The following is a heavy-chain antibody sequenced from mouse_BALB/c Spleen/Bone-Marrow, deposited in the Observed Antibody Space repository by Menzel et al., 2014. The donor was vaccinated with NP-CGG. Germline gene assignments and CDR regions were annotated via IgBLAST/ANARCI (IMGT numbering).Heavy chain of an antibody. CDR3: ARNHRGYYFDY. V-gene: IGHV2-2*02. Sequence: QVQLQQSGPGLVQPSQSLSITCTVSGFSLSSYGVHWVRQSPGKGLEWLGAIWSGGSTDYNAAFISRLTISKDNSKSQVFFKMTSLQANDTAIYYCARNHRGYYFDYWGQGTTLTVSS. D-gene: IGHD3-1*01. J-gene: IGHJ2*01. CDR2: IWSGGST. CDR1: GFSLSSYG.